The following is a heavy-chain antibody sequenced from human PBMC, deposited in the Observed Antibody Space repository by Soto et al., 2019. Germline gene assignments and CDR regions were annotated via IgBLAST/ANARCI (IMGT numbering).Heavy chain of an antibody. V-gene: IGHV3-23*01. CDR3: AKDIASGWSHLLFDY. Sequence: GGSIRHWWAASGFTFVGYAMSWVLKTTGKGLEWVSAISGSGGSTYYADSVKGRFTISRDNSKNTLYLQMNSLRAEDTAVYYCAKDIASGWSHLLFDYWGQGTLVTVSS. CDR1: GFTFVGYA. CDR2: ISGSGGST. D-gene: IGHD6-19*01. J-gene: IGHJ4*02.